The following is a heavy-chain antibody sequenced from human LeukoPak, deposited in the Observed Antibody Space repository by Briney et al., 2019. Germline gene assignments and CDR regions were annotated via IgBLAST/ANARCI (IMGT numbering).Heavy chain of an antibody. J-gene: IGHJ3*02. CDR3: ARDVVHTHLGSDI. D-gene: IGHD2-2*02. CDR1: GYTFTSYG. CDR2: INPSGGST. Sequence: ASVKVSCKASGYTFTSYGISWVRQAPGQGLEWMGIINPSGGSTSYAQKFQGRVTMTRDMSTSTVYMELSSLRSEDTAVYYCARDVVHTHLGSDIWGQGTMVTVSS. V-gene: IGHV1-46*01.